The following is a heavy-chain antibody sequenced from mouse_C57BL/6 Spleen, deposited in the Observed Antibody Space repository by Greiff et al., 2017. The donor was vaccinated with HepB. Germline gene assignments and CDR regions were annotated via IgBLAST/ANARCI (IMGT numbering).Heavy chain of an antibody. CDR2: IYPGDGDT. J-gene: IGHJ4*01. CDR3: ARRGPLLVGGGAMDY. D-gene: IGHD1-1*02. CDR1: GYAFSSSW. V-gene: IGHV1-82*01. Sequence: QVQLQQSGPELVKPGASVKISCKASGYAFSSSWMNWVKQRPGKGLEWIGRIYPGDGDTNYNGKFKGKATLTADKSSSTAYMQLSSLTSEDSAVYFCARRGPLLVGGGAMDYWGQGTSVTVSS.